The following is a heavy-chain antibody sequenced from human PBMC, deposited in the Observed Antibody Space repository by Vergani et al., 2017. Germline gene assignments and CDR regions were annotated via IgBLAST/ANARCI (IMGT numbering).Heavy chain of an antibody. CDR3: AKDMGYYDKGCNFPFDY. CDR2: ISGSGGST. V-gene: IGHV3-23*01. J-gene: IGHJ4*02. Sequence: EVQLLESGGGLVQPGGSLRLSCAASGFTFSSYAMSWVRQAPVKGLEWVSAISGSGGSTYYADSVKGRFTISRDNSKNTLYLQMNSLRAEDTAVYYCAKDMGYYDKGCNFPFDYWGRGTLVTVSS. CDR1: GFTFSSYA. D-gene: IGHD3-22*01.